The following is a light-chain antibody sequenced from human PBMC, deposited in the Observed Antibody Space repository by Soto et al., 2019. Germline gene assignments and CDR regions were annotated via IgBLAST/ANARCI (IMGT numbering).Light chain of an antibody. J-gene: IGKJ1*01. Sequence: EIQMTQSPSTLSASVGGRVTITCRASQSISGWMAWYQQKPGKAPKLLIYDASNLESGVPSRFSGSRSGTEFTLTISSLQADDYATYYCQQYNTYPWTFGQGTKVDI. CDR3: QQYNTYPWT. CDR2: DAS. V-gene: IGKV1-5*01. CDR1: QSISGW.